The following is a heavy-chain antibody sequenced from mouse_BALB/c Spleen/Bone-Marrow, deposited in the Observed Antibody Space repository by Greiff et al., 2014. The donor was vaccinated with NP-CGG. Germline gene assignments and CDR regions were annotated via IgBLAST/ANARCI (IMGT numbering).Heavy chain of an antibody. D-gene: IGHD2-4*01. J-gene: IGHJ2*01. Sequence: VQLKESGAELVKPGASVKLSCTASGFNIKDTYMHWVKQRPEQGLEWIGRIDPADGNTKCDPKFQGKATITADTSSNTAYLQLSSLTSEDTAVYYCALYYDYDVGYWGQGTTLTVSS. V-gene: IGHV14-3*02. CDR1: GFNIKDTY. CDR2: IDPADGNT. CDR3: ALYYDYDVGY.